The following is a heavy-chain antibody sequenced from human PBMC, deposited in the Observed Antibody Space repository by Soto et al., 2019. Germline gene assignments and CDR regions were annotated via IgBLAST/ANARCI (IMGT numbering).Heavy chain of an antibody. D-gene: IGHD3-10*01. CDR2: INPNSGGT. Sequence: GASVKVSCKASGYTFTSYAMHWVRQAPGQGLEWMGWINPNSGGTNYAQKFQGWVTMTRDTSISTAYMELSRLRSDDTAVYYCARVRGFGESDAFDIWGQGTMVTVSS. J-gene: IGHJ3*02. CDR3: ARVRGFGESDAFDI. V-gene: IGHV1-2*04. CDR1: GYTFTSYA.